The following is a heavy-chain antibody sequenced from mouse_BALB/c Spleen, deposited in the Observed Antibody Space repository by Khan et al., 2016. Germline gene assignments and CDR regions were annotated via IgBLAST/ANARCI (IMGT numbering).Heavy chain of an antibody. CDR3: LRDYDGGFAY. CDR1: GLTLNTYA. V-gene: IGHV10-1*02. D-gene: IGHD2-12*01. CDR2: IRRKSNNYAK. Sequence: EVQLVESGGGLVQPKGSLKLSCAASGLTLNTYAMNWVRQAPGKGLEWVARIRRKSNNYAKYYDESVKDRFTISRDDSQNILYLEMNNLKTEDSAIYYCLRDYDGGFAYWGQGTLVTFSP. J-gene: IGHJ3*01.